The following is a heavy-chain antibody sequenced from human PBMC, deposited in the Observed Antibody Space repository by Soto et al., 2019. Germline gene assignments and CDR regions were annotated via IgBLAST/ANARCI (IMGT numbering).Heavy chain of an antibody. CDR3: AKGSYSGRYSDFDC. CDR2: ISYDGSNK. CDR1: GFTFSSYG. V-gene: IGHV3-30*18. J-gene: IGHJ4*02. D-gene: IGHD1-26*01. Sequence: SLRLSCAASGFTFSSYGMFWVRQAPGRGLEWVAFISYDGSNKCSDSVKGRFTISRDNSKNTLYLQMNSLRAEDTAVYYCAKGSYSGRYSDFDCWGQGTLVTVSS.